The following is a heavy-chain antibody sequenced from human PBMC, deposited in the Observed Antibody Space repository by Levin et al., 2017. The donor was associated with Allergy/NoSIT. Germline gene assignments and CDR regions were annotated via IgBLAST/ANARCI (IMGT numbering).Heavy chain of an antibody. CDR2: INPNSGGT. CDR1: GYTFTGYY. D-gene: IGHD6-13*01. V-gene: IGHV1-2*02. J-gene: IGHJ1*01. CDR3: ARVRSGQLYGREYFQH. Sequence: ASVKVSCKASGYTFTGYYMHWVRQAPGQGLEWMGWINPNSGGTNYAQKFQGRVTMTRDTSISPAYMELSRLRSDDTAVYYCARVRSGQLYGREYFQHWGQGTLVTVSS.